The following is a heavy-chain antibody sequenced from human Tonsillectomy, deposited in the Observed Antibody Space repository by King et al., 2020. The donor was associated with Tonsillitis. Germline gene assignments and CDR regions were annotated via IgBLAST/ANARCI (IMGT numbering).Heavy chain of an antibody. CDR1: GFTVSSNN. CDR2: IYSDAGT. D-gene: IGHD2-2*01. Sequence: VQLVESGGGLVQPGGSLRLSCAASGFTVSSNNMSWVRQAPGKGLEWVSVIYSDAGTYYADSVKGRFTISRHNSRNTLYLQMSSLRTEDTAMYYCAMISRSSSPYYYYAMDVWGQGAKVTVSS. V-gene: IGHV3-53*04. J-gene: IGHJ6*02. CDR3: AMISRSSSPYYYYAMDV.